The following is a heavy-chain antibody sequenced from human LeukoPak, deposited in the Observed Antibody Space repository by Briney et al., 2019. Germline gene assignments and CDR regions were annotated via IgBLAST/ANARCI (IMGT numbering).Heavy chain of an antibody. CDR1: GGSFSGYC. CDR3: ARGEEQWLEWYFDL. V-gene: IGHV4-34*01. D-gene: IGHD6-19*01. J-gene: IGHJ2*01. Sequence: PSETLSLTCAVYGGSFSGYCWSWIRQPPGKGLEWIGEINHSGSTNYNPSLKSRVTISVDTSKNQFSLKLSSVTAADTAVYHCARGEEQWLEWYFDLWGRGTLVTVSS. CDR2: INHSGST.